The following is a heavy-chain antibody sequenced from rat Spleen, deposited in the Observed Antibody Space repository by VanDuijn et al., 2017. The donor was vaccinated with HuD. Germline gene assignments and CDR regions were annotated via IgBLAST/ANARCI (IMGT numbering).Heavy chain of an antibody. J-gene: IGHJ2*01. CDR3: TRGGYFRY. D-gene: IGHD2-5*01. CDR2: INQDSRTI. V-gene: IGHV4-2*01. CDR1: GFNFHDYW. Sequence: EVKLVESGGGLVQPGRSLKLSCAASGFNFHDYWMGWVRQAPGKGLEWIAEINQDSRTIKYIPYLKDKITISRDNAQKTLYLQMNSPRSEDTATYYCTRGGYFRYWGQGVMVTVSS.